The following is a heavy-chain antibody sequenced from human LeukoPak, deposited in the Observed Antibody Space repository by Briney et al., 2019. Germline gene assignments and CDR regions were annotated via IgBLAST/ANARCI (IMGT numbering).Heavy chain of an antibody. CDR2: IYTSGST. J-gene: IGHJ4*02. CDR1: GGSFSSYY. Sequence: SETLSLTCAVYGGSFSSYYWSWIRQPAGKGLEWIGRIYTSGSTNYNPSLKSRVTMSVDTSKNQFSLKLSSVTAADTAVYYCARDKRGMATTPLYYFDYWGQGTLVTVSS. V-gene: IGHV4-4*07. D-gene: IGHD5-24*01. CDR3: ARDKRGMATTPLYYFDY.